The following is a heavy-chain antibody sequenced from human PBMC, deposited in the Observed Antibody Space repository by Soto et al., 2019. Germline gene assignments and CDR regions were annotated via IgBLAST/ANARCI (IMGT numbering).Heavy chain of an antibody. CDR2: IYHSGST. Sequence: SETLTLTCAVSGGSISSGGYSWSWIRQPPGKGLEWIGYIYHSGSTYYNPSLKSRVTISVDRSKNQFSLKLSSVTAADTAVYYCATSTGEAAAIDRQGTLDYWGQGTLVTVSS. J-gene: IGHJ4*02. D-gene: IGHD6-13*01. CDR3: ATSTGEAAAIDRQGTLDY. V-gene: IGHV4-30-2*01. CDR1: GGSISSGGYS.